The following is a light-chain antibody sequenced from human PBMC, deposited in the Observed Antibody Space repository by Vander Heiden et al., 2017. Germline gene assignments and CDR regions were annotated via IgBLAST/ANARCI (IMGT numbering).Light chain of an antibody. CDR3: QHFDNLPMYT. CDR1: HDISNY. CDR2: DVF. V-gene: IGKV1-33*01. J-gene: IGKJ2*01. Sequence: DIQMTQSPSFLSASVGDRVTISCQASHDISNYLNWYQQKPGKAPQHLIYDVFHLEAGVPSRFSGSGSGTHFTFTISSLQPEDIATYYCQHFDNLPMYTFGQGTKLEIK.